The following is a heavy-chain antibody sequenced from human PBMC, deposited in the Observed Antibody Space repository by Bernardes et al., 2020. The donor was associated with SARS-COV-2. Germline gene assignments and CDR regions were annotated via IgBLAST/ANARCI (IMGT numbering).Heavy chain of an antibody. CDR3: ARSYGGNRYFDY. CDR1: GDSISGGGYY. Sequence: SETLSLTCSVSGDSISGGGYYWSWIRQHPVKGLEWIGYVYYSGNTFYNPSLKSRVTISVDTSENQFSLRLTSLTAADTAVYHCARSYGGNRYFDYWGQGTLVTVSS. V-gene: IGHV4-31*03. D-gene: IGHD4-17*01. CDR2: VYYSGNT. J-gene: IGHJ4*02.